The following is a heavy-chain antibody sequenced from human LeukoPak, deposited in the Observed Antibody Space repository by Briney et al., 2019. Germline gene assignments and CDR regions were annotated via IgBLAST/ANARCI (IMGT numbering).Heavy chain of an antibody. Sequence: GGSLRLSCAASGFTFDDYGMSWVRQAPGKGLEWVSGINWNGGSTGYADSVKGRFTISKDNAKNSLYLQMNSLRAEDTALYYCAKDMLPYGSGSYYSYWGQGTLVTVSS. CDR3: AKDMLPYGSGSYYSY. J-gene: IGHJ4*02. D-gene: IGHD3-10*01. CDR2: INWNGGST. CDR1: GFTFDDYG. V-gene: IGHV3-20*04.